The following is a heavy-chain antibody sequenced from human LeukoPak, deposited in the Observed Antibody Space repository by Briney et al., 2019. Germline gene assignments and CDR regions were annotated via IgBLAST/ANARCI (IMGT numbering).Heavy chain of an antibody. CDR2: INHSGST. J-gene: IGHJ5*02. Sequence: PSDTLSLTCAVYGGSFSGYCWSWIRQPPGKGLEWIWVINHSGSTNYNPSLKSRVTISVDTSKNQFSPKLSSVTAAETAVYYCARGTYNDFWSGYYTIKNWFDPGGQGTLVTVSS. V-gene: IGHV4-34*01. D-gene: IGHD3-3*01. CDR3: ARGTYNDFWSGYYTIKNWFDP. CDR1: GGSFSGYC.